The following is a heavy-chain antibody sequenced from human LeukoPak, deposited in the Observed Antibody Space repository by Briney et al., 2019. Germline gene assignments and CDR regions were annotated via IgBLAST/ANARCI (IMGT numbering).Heavy chain of an antibody. CDR1: GGSFSGYY. D-gene: IGHD3-22*01. CDR2: INHSGST. V-gene: IGHV4-34*01. Sequence: SETLSLTCAVYGGSFSGYYWSWIRQPPGKGLEWIGEINHSGSTNYNPSLKSRVTISVDASKNQFSLKLSSVTAADTAVYYCARARYYDSSGYPVDAFDIWGQGTMVTVSS. J-gene: IGHJ3*02. CDR3: ARARYYDSSGYPVDAFDI.